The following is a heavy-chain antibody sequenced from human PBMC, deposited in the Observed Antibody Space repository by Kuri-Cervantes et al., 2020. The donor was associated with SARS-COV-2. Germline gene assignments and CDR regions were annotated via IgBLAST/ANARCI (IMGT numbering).Heavy chain of an antibody. CDR3: AKGYDIAAAGQTDY. CDR2: ISGSGGST. Sequence: GGSLRLSCSAAGFTFSSYAMSWVRQAPGKGLEWVSAISGSGGSTYYADSVKGWLTISRDNSKNTLYLQMNSLRAEDTAVYYCAKGYDIAAAGQTDYWGQGTLVTVSS. CDR1: GFTFSSYA. V-gene: IGHV3-23*01. J-gene: IGHJ4*02. D-gene: IGHD6-13*01.